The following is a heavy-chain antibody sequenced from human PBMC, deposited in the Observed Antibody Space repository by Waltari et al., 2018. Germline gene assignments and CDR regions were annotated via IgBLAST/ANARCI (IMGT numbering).Heavy chain of an antibody. J-gene: IGHJ6*02. CDR3: AKDRLSDARGTYSFGTDV. Sequence: QVQLVESGGGVVQPGRSLRLPCAVSGVTFMSHGLPWVRQAPGKGLEWVAVIVYDGSQKYYADSVKGRFTISRDNSKSTMYLQMNSLRSDDTAVYFCAKDRLSDARGTYSFGTDVWGQGTTVTVS. D-gene: IGHD3-10*02. V-gene: IGHV3-30*18. CDR2: IVYDGSQK. CDR1: GVTFMSHG.